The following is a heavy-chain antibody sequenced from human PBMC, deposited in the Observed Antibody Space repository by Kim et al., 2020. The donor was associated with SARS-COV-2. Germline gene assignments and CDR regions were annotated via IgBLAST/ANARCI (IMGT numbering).Heavy chain of an antibody. D-gene: IGHD3-10*01. J-gene: IGHJ4*02. CDR3: AKEGPNFYGSGSLDS. V-gene: IGHV3-30-3*01. CDR2: ISYDGTNK. CDR1: GFTFRSYS. Sequence: GGSLRLSCAASGFTFRSYSMHWVRQTPGKGLEWVTVISYDGTNKYYADSVRGRFTISRDNSKNTMCLQMNSLRAEDTAVYYCAKEGPNFYGSGSLDSWGQGTLVIVSS.